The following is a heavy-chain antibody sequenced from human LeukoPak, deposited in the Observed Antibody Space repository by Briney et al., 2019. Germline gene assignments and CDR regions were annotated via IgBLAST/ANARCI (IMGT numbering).Heavy chain of an antibody. Sequence: GGSLRLSCAVSGFTVSSNYMSWVRQAPGKGLEWVSVIYSGGNTYYADAVKGRFTISRDNSKNTLYLQMNSLRAEDTAVYYCARSGYGLYYYYGMDVWGQGTTVTVS. J-gene: IGHJ6*02. V-gene: IGHV3-53*01. CDR3: ARSGYGLYYYYGMDV. D-gene: IGHD2-15*01. CDR2: IYSGGNT. CDR1: GFTVSSNY.